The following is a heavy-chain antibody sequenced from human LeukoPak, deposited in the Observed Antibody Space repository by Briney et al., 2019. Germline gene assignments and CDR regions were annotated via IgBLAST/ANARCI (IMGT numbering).Heavy chain of an antibody. CDR1: GGSISSYY. CDR3: ARDNWFGERGWFDP. J-gene: IGHJ5*02. Sequence: SETLSLTCTVSGGSISSYYWSWIRQPPGKGLEWIGYIYYSGSTNYNPSLKSRVTISVDTSKKQFFLNLTSVTAADTAVYFRARDNWFGERGWFDPWGQGTLVTVSS. CDR2: IYYSGST. D-gene: IGHD3-10*01. V-gene: IGHV4-59*12.